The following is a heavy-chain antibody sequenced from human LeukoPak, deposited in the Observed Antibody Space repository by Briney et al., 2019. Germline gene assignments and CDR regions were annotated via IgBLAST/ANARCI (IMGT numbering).Heavy chain of an antibody. CDR1: GYSFSNYG. J-gene: IGHJ4*02. CDR2: ISVYNGNT. Sequence: ASVMVSCKTSGYSFSNYGISWVRQAPGQGLEWMGWISVYNGNTKSAQRVQGRITMTTDTSTSTAYMELRSLRSDDTAVYYCATSPREIIGAYSLGQGTLITVPS. CDR3: ATSPREIIGAYS. D-gene: IGHD4/OR15-4a*01. V-gene: IGHV1-18*01.